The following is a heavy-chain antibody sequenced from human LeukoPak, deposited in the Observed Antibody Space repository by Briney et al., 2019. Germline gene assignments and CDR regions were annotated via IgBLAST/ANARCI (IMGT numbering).Heavy chain of an antibody. Sequence: ASVKVSCKASGYTFTYYYIHWMRQAPGQGLEWMGWINPDSGDTSYAQKFQGRVTMTRDMSISTVYVELSRLRSDDTAVYYCARSDSYTWFDPWGQGTLVTVSS. D-gene: IGHD2-15*01. CDR3: ARSDSYTWFDP. V-gene: IGHV1-2*02. CDR1: GYTFTYYY. CDR2: INPDSGDT. J-gene: IGHJ5*02.